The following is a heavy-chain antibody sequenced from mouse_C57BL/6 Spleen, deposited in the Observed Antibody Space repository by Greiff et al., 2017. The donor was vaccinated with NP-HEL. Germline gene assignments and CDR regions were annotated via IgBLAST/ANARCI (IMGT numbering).Heavy chain of an antibody. D-gene: IGHD2-4*01. CDR2: IYPGSGST. CDR1: GYTFTSYW. V-gene: IGHV1-55*01. Sequence: VQLQQSGAELVKPGASVKMSCKASGYTFTSYWITWVKQRPGQGLEWIGDIYPGSGSTNYNEKFKGKATLTVDTSSSTAYMQLSSLTSEESAVYYCARDGLRRNYAMDYWGQGTSVTVSS. CDR3: ARDGLRRNYAMDY. J-gene: IGHJ4*01.